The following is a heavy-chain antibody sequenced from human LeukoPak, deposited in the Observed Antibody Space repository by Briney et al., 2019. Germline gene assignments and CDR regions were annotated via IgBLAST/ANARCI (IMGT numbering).Heavy chain of an antibody. Sequence: SVKVSFKAPGDTXVSYAISWVRQAHGQGLEWMGRTIPILGIAKYAQKFQGRLTITADTSTSTAYMELTNLRSDDTAVYYCASQFLLPFDYWGRGTLVTVSS. CDR1: GDTXVSYA. CDR3: ASQFLLPFDY. V-gene: IGHV1-69*04. J-gene: IGHJ4*02. CDR2: TIPILGIA. D-gene: IGHD3-22*01.